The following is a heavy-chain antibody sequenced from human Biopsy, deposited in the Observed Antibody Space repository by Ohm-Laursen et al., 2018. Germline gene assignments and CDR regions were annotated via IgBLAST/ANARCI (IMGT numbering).Heavy chain of an antibody. V-gene: IGHV3-48*03. CDR3: ARLNSGTYDASDL. Sequence: SLRLSCAASGFAFNIYEMNWVRHAPGKGMEWISYIYGGGSPVSYADSVKGRFTISRDNAQNSLYLHMNSLRAEDTAVYYCARLNSGTYDASDLWGQGTMVIVSS. D-gene: IGHD1-26*01. CDR1: GFAFNIYE. CDR2: IYGGGSPV. J-gene: IGHJ3*01.